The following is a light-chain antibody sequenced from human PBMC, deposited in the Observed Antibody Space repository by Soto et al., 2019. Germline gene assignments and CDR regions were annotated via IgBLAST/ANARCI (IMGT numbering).Light chain of an antibody. Sequence: EIVLTQSPGTLSLSPGERATLSCRAIQSVTSNYLAWYQQKPGQAPRLLIFGASTRATGIPARFSGSGSGTEFTLTINNLEPEDFAVYYCQQYNNWPPLTFGGGTKVDIK. CDR1: QSVTSNY. CDR2: GAS. CDR3: QQYNNWPPLT. J-gene: IGKJ4*01. V-gene: IGKV3-20*01.